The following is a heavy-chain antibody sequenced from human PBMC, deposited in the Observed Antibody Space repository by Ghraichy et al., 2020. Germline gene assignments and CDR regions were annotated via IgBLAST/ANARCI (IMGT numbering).Heavy chain of an antibody. CDR1: GFTFSSYA. D-gene: IGHD4-17*01. V-gene: IGHV3-30-3*01. J-gene: IGHJ4*02. Sequence: GGSLRLSCAASGFTFSSYAMHWVRQAPGKGLEWVAVISYDGSNKYYADSVKGRFTISRDNSKNTLYLQMNSLRAEDTAVYYCARGIDYGDYILVYWGQGTLVTVSS. CDR3: ARGIDYGDYILVY. CDR2: ISYDGSNK.